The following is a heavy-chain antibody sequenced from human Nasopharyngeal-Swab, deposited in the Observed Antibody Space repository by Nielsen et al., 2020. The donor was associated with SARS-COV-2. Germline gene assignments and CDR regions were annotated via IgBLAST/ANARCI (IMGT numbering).Heavy chain of an antibody. Sequence: GGSLRLSCAASGFTFDDYAMHWARKAPGKGLGWVSGISWNSGDLGYADSVKGRFTISRDNAKNSLYLQMNSLRTEDTAFYYCAKDGDHGDFTVGIDSWGQGTLVTVSS. V-gene: IGHV3-9*01. CDR3: AKDGDHGDFTVGIDS. J-gene: IGHJ4*02. CDR2: ISWNSGDL. CDR1: GFTFDDYA. D-gene: IGHD4-17*01.